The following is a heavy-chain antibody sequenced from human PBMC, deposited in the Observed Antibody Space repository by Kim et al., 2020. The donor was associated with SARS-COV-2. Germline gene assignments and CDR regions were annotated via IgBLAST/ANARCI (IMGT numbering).Heavy chain of an antibody. CDR2: INAGNGNT. D-gene: IGHD2-2*01. CDR3: ARDSGFTFCSSISCYHNPLAY. J-gene: IGHJ4*02. Sequence: ASVKVSCKASEYTFTSYVIHWVRQAPGQRLEWMGWINAGNGNTKYSQKFQGRVTITRDTSASTAYMELSSLGSEDTAVYYCARDSGFTFCSSISCYHNPLAYWGQGTLVTVSS. CDR1: EYTFTSYV. V-gene: IGHV1-3*01.